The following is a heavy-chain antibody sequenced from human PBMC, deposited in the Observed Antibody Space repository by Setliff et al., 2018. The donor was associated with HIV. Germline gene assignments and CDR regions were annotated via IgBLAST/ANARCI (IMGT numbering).Heavy chain of an antibody. J-gene: IGHJ6*03. CDR2: LFHTGSS. CDR3: ARLGDNSDWRSNYFFYYMDV. Sequence: TSETLSLTCTVSGDSLAGSPYSWGWVRQPPGQGLEWLGNLFHTGSSYFNPSLKSRLTMSVDTSKNQFSLSLISMTAADSAVYYCARLGDNSDWRSNYFFYYMDVWGKGTTVTV. V-gene: IGHV4-39*01. CDR1: GDSLAGSPYS. D-gene: IGHD3-22*01.